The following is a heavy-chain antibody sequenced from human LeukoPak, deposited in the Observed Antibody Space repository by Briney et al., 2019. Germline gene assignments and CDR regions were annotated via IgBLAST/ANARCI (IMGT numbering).Heavy chain of an antibody. Sequence: SETLSLTCAVYGGSYSGYYWSWIRQPPGKGLEWIGEINHSGNTNYNPSLKSRVTISVDTSKNQFSLKLSFVTAADTAVYYCAQRGYTYGYFAFDIWGQGTMVTVSS. D-gene: IGHD5-18*01. CDR3: AQRGYTYGYFAFDI. CDR1: GGSYSGYY. V-gene: IGHV4-34*01. J-gene: IGHJ3*02. CDR2: INHSGNT.